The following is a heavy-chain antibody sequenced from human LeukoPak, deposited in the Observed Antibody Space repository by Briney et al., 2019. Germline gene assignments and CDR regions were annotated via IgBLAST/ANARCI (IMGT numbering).Heavy chain of an antibody. CDR3: EKWGAYDVFTGYYVSDY. V-gene: IGHV3-23*01. J-gene: IGHJ4*02. D-gene: IGHD3-9*01. CDR1: GFTFSNYA. CDR2: ITCSGSGI. Sequence: GASLRLSCAASGFTFSNYAMIWVRQAPGKGLEGVSAITCSGSGIYYADSMKSRFTISRDNYNNTMYLQIQSLSAEDTDVYYCEKWGAYDVFTGYYVSDYWGQGTLVTVSS.